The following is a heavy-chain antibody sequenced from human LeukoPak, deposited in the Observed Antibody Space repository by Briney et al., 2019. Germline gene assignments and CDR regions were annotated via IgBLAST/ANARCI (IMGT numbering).Heavy chain of an antibody. D-gene: IGHD3-10*02. Sequence: GGSLRLSCAGSGFPFSIYGMNWVRQAPGKGLEWVSYISSSGSTIYYADSVKGRFTISRDNAKKSLYLQMNSLRAEDTAVYYCAELGITMIGGVWGKGTTVTISS. CDR3: AELGITMIGGV. J-gene: IGHJ6*04. CDR2: ISSSGSTI. CDR1: GFPFSIYG. V-gene: IGHV3-48*04.